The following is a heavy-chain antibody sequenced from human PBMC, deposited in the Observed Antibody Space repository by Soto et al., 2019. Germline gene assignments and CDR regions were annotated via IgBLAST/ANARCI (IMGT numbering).Heavy chain of an antibody. D-gene: IGHD2-15*01. CDR1: GGSIKTGGYY. CDR2: IYYSGTT. CDR3: ARDRLYWFDY. J-gene: IGHJ4*02. V-gene: IGHV4-31*11. Sequence: SETLSLTCGVSGGSIKTGGYYWTWIRQYPGKGLEWIGYIYYSGTTWYNPSLKSRVVMSVDLSQNQFSLNLTSVTAADTAVYYCARDRLYWFDYWGQGTLVTVSS.